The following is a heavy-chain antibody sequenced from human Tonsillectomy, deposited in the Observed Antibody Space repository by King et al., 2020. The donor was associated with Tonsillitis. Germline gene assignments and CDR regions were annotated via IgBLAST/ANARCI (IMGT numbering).Heavy chain of an antibody. V-gene: IGHV3-23*04. CDR2: ISGSGGST. D-gene: IGHD1-26*01. CDR1: GFTFSSYA. CDR3: AKSRSYDDAFDI. J-gene: IGHJ3*02. Sequence: VQLVESGGGLVQRGGSLRLSCAASGFTFSSYAMSWVRQAPGKGLEWVSVISGSGGSTYYADSVKGRFTISRDNSKNTLYLQMNSLRAEDTVVYYCAKSRSYDDAFDIWGQGTMVTVSS.